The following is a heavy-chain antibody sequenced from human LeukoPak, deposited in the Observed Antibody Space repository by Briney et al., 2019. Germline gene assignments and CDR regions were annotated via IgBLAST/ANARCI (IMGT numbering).Heavy chain of an antibody. Sequence: GGSLRLSCAASGFTFSSYAMSWVRQAPGKGLEWVSPISGSGSSTYYADSVKGRFTISRDNAKNTLYLQMNSLRAEDTAVYYCAKGVAVASPYYFDYWGQGTLVTVSS. CDR3: AKGVAVASPYYFDY. J-gene: IGHJ4*02. CDR2: ISGSGSST. V-gene: IGHV3-23*01. D-gene: IGHD6-19*01. CDR1: GFTFSSYA.